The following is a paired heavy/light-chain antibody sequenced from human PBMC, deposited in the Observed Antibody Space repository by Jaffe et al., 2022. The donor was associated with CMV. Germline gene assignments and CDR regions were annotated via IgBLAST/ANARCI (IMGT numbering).Light chain of an antibody. J-gene: IGKJ2*01. Sequence: EVVLTQSPATLSLSPGERATLSCRASQTISSYLAWYQQKPGQAPRLLIYDASKRATGIPARFSGSGSGTDFTLTISSLEPEDFAVYYCQQRSIWPPVTFGQGTKLEIK. V-gene: IGKV3-11*01. CDR2: DAS. CDR1: QTISSY. CDR3: QQRSIWPPVT.
Heavy chain of an antibody. CDR1: GGPVTSGNYY. D-gene: IGHD3-10*01. J-gene: IGHJ5*02. CDR2: IYSTGNTNT. Sequence: QVQLQESGPGLVKPSETLSLTCTVSGGPVTSGNYYWTWIRQPPGKELEWIGNIYSTGNTNTNYHPSLKSRVTISLDTSKNQVSLKLTSVTTADTAMYFCARDVGIGESPGFDPWGQGTLVTVSS. CDR3: ARDVGIGESPGFDP. V-gene: IGHV4-61*01.